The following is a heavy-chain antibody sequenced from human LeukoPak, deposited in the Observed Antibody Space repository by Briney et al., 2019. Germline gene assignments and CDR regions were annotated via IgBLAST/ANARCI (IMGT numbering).Heavy chain of an antibody. D-gene: IGHD5-18*01. CDR2: IYYSGST. CDR1: GGSISSSSYY. CDR3: ARQGYSYGHYYYYYMDV. Sequence: SETLSLTCTVSGGSISSSSYYWGWIRQPPGKGLEWIGSIYYSGSTYYNPSLKSRVTISVDTSKNQFSLKLSSVTAADTAVYYCARQGYSYGHYYYYYMDVWGKGTTVTVSS. V-gene: IGHV4-39*01. J-gene: IGHJ6*03.